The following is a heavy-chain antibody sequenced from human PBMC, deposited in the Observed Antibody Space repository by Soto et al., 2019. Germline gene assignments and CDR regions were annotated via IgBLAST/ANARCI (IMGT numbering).Heavy chain of an antibody. CDR3: ARGGRRRFGP. CDR2: IKPSGGST. J-gene: IGHJ5*02. V-gene: IGHV1-46*01. CDR1: GYTFTSYY. Sequence: QVQLVQSGAEVKKPGASVKVSCKASGYTFTSYYMHWVRQAPGQGLEWMGIIKPSGGSTSYAQRFQGSVPMARDTSTSTVYLALSSLSLEDTAVYCGARGGRRRFGPSGQGTLVAVSA. D-gene: IGHD3-10*01.